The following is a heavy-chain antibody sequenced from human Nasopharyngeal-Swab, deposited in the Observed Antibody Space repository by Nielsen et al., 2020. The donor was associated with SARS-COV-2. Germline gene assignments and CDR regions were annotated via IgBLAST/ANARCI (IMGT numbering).Heavy chain of an antibody. V-gene: IGHV3-48*03. D-gene: IGHD1-1*01. CDR1: GFTFSSYE. CDR2: ISSSGSTI. J-gene: IGHJ5*02. CDR3: ASRPGPGTAFDL. Sequence: GSLKISCAASGFTFSSYEMNWVRQAPGKGLEWVSYISSSGSTIYYADSVKGRFTISRDNAKNSLYLQMDSLRVEDTAVYYCASRPGPGTAFDLWGQGTLVTVSS.